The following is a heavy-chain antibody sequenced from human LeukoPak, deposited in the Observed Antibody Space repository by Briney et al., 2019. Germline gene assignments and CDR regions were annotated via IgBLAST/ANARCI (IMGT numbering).Heavy chain of an antibody. CDR2: IYYSGST. J-gene: IGHJ4*02. Sequence: PSETLSLTCTVSGGSISSYYWSWIRQPPGKGLEWIGYIYYSGSTNYNPSLKSRVTISVDTSKNQFSLKLSSVTAADTAVYYCARYYHILACYKEYFDCWGQGTLGTVSS. CDR1: GGSISSYY. CDR3: ARYYHILACYKEYFDC. V-gene: IGHV4-59*01. D-gene: IGHD3-9*01.